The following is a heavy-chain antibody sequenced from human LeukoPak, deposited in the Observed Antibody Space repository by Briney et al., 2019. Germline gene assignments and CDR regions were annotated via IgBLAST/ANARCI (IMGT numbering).Heavy chain of an antibody. CDR1: GYTFTGYY. CDR2: ISPNSGGT. D-gene: IGHD5-12*01. J-gene: IGHJ4*02. CDR3: AVGYSGYDYESPFDY. V-gene: IGHV1-2*02. Sequence: GASVKVSCKASGYTFTGYYMHWVRPAPGQGLEWMGWISPNSGGTNYAQMFQGRVTMTRDTSISTAYMELSRLKSDDTAVYYCAVGYSGYDYESPFDYWGQGTLVTVSS.